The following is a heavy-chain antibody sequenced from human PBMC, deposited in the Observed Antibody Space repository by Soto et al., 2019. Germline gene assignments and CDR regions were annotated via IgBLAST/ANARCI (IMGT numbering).Heavy chain of an antibody. CDR2: ISGSGGST. J-gene: IGHJ4*02. V-gene: IGHV3-23*01. D-gene: IGHD3-3*01. Sequence: GGSLRLSCAASGFTFSSYAMSWVRQAPGKGLEWVSAISGSGGSTYYADSVKGRFTISRDNSKNTLYLQMNSLRAEDTAVYYCAKRPVLRFLEWLLDFDYWGQGTLVTVSS. CDR1: GFTFSSYA. CDR3: AKRPVLRFLEWLLDFDY.